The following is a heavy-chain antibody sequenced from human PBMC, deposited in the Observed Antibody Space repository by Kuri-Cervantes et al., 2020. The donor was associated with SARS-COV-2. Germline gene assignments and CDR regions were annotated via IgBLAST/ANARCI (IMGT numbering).Heavy chain of an antibody. J-gene: IGHJ6*02. D-gene: IGHD4-17*01. CDR3: ARDYGDPRNYGMDV. V-gene: IGHV3-48*03. CDR2: ISSSGSTI. CDR1: GFTFSSYE. Sequence: GGSLRLSCAASGFTFSSYEMNWVRQAPGKGLEWVSYISSSGSTIYYADSVKGRFTISRDNAKNSLYLQMNSLRAEDTAVYYCARDYGDPRNYGMDVWGQGTTVTVSS.